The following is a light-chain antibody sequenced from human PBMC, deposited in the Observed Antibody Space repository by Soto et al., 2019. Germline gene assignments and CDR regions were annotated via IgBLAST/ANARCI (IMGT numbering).Light chain of an antibody. Sequence: DIVMTQSPLSLPVIPGEPASISCRSSQSLLHSNGYNYLDWYLQKPGQSPQLLIYLGSNRSSGVPDRFSGSGSGTYLTLKISRVEAEDVGVYYCMQALQSPRTFGQGTKVEIK. J-gene: IGKJ1*01. CDR2: LGS. CDR1: QSLLHSNGYNY. V-gene: IGKV2-28*01. CDR3: MQALQSPRT.